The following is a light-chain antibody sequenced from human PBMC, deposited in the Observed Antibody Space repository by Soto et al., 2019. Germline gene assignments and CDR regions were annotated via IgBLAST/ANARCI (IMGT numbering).Light chain of an antibody. J-gene: IGKJ1*01. CDR2: AAS. CDR3: QQSYNAPRT. V-gene: IGKV1-39*01. Sequence: IQMTGSPYSLSASFGDRVTLTCRASQSISNYLNWYQQKPGKDPRLLIHAASSLQSGVPSRFSGSGSGTDFTLTISSLQPEDFAIYYCQQSYNAPRTFGPGTRWIS. CDR1: QSISNY.